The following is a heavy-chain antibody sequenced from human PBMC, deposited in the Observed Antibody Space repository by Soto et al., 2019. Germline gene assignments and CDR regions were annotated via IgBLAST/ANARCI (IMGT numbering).Heavy chain of an antibody. J-gene: IGHJ4*02. D-gene: IGHD1-26*01. CDR1: GFSLSTRGVV. Sequence: QITLKESGPTLVKPTQTLTLTCTFSGFSLSTRGVVVGWIRQPPGKALALLALIYWDDGKRYSPSLKSRHTIAKDTSKDQVVLKMTNMDPVDTATYYCAHRGDGADPYFVYWGQGALVTVSS. CDR3: AHRGDGADPYFVY. V-gene: IGHV2-5*02. CDR2: IYWDDGK.